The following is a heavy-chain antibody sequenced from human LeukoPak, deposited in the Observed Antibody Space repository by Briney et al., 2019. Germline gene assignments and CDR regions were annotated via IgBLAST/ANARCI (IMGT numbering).Heavy chain of an antibody. V-gene: IGHV4-39*07. D-gene: IGHD2-15*01. CDR1: GGSISGTPYY. J-gene: IGHJ5*02. CDR3: ARTCSGGDCYFS. Sequence: SETLSLTCTISGGSISGTPYYWGWIRQPPGKGLKWIGNIYYTGSSYYNPSLKSRITISVDTSNNQFSLKLSSVTAADTAVYFCARTCSGGDCYFSWGQGLLVTVSS. CDR2: IYYTGSS.